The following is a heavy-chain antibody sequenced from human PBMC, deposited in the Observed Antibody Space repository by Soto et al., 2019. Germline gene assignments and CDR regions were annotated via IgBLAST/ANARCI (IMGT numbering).Heavy chain of an antibody. CDR2: ISAYNGNT. V-gene: IGHV1-18*04. CDR1: AYTFTSYG. J-gene: IGHJ6*02. D-gene: IGHD6-13*01. CDR3: ARDGGAAADLLTGMDV. Sequence: XSVKVSCKASAYTFTSYGISWVRQAPGQGLEWMGWISAYNGNTNYAQKLQGRVTMTTDTSTSTAYMELRSLRSDDTAVYYCARDGGAAADLLTGMDVWGQGTTVTVSS.